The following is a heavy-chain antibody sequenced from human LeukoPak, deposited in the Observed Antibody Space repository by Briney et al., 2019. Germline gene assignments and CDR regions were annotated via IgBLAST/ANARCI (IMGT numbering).Heavy chain of an antibody. Sequence: GGSLRLSCAASGFTFSSYWMYWVRQDPGKGLVWVSRINGDGSSTSYADSVKGRFTISRDNSKNTLFLQMSSLRTEDTAVYYCASPYSGYDYNFDHWGQGTLVTVSS. D-gene: IGHD5-12*01. V-gene: IGHV3-74*01. CDR3: ASPYSGYDYNFDH. CDR2: INGDGSST. CDR1: GFTFSSYW. J-gene: IGHJ4*02.